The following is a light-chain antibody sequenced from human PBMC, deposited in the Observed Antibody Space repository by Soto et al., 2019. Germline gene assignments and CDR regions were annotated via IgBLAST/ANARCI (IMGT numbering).Light chain of an antibody. CDR1: QAISGY. CDR3: QQLNSYPLT. V-gene: IGKV1-9*01. J-gene: IGKJ4*01. Sequence: DIQLTQSPSFLSASVGDSVTITCRASQAISGYSAWYQQKPGKAPKFLIYVASTLQSGVPSRFSGSGSGTEFTLTISSPQPEDFATYYCQQLNSYPLTFGGGTKVEIK. CDR2: VAS.